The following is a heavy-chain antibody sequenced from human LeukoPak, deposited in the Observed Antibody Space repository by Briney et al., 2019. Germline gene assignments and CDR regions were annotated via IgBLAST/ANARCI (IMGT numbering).Heavy chain of an antibody. CDR2: LSSSGRYT. J-gene: IGHJ3*02. V-gene: IGHV3-11*03. Sequence: GGSPRLSYAASGFSFSEYYMTWIRQAPGKGLEWVSNLSSSGRYTNYADSVRGRFTISRDNAKKSLYLQMNSLRAEDTAVYYCARHSEGPVNDAFDIWGQGTKVTVS. CDR1: GFSFSEYY. D-gene: IGHD2-2*01. CDR3: ARHSEGPVNDAFDI.